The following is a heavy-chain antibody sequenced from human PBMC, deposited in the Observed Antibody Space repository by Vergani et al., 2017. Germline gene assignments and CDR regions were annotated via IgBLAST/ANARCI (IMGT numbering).Heavy chain of an antibody. CDR2: MNPNSGNT. CDR1: GYTFTSYD. V-gene: IGHV1-8*01. J-gene: IGHJ6*03. CDR3: ARPIFESWYSSGWYVPYYYYYYMDV. D-gene: IGHD6-19*01. Sequence: QVQLVQSGAEVKKPGASVKVSCKASGYTFTSYDINWVRQATGQGLEWMGWMNPNSGNTDYAQKFQGRVTMTRNTSISTAYMELSSRRSEDTAVYYCARPIFESWYSSGWYVPYYYYYYMDVWGKGTTVTVSS.